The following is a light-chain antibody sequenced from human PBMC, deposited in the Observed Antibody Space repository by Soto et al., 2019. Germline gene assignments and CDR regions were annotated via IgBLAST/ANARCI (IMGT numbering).Light chain of an antibody. V-gene: IGKV3-11*01. CDR3: QQRSNLPPT. CDR1: QFIDSY. J-gene: IGKJ5*01. CDR2: DAS. Sequence: EIVLTQSPATLSLSPGERANLSCRASQFIDSYLAWYRQIPGQAPRLLIYDASNRATGIPDRFSGGGSGTDFTLTISSLEPEDFAVYYCQQRSNLPPTFGQGTRLRL.